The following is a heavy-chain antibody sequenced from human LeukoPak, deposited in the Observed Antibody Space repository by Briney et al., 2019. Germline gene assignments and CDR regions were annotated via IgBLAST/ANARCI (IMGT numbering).Heavy chain of an antibody. CDR3: ARRGIRYFAPGEFDY. CDR1: GGSFSGYY. J-gene: IGHJ4*02. D-gene: IGHD3-9*01. Sequence: PSETLSLTCAVYGGSFSGYYWSWIRQPPGKGLEWIGEINHSGSTNYNPSLKSRVTISVDTSKNQFSLKLSSVTAADTAVYYCARRGIRYFAPGEFDYWGQGTLVTVSS. V-gene: IGHV4-34*01. CDR2: INHSGST.